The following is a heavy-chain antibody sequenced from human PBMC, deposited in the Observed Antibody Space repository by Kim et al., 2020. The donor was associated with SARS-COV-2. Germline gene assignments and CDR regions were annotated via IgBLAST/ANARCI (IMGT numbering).Heavy chain of an antibody. J-gene: IGHJ5*02. CDR3: AIEGEGQQPGGNWFDP. D-gene: IGHD6-13*01. CDR2: INTNTGNP. V-gene: IGHV7-4-1*02. CDR1: GYTFTSYA. Sequence: ASVKVSCKASGYTFTSYAMNWVRQAPGQGLEWMGWINTNTGNPTYAQGFTGRFVFSLDTSVSTAYLQISSLKAEDTAVYYCAIEGEGQQPGGNWFDPWGQGTLVTVSS.